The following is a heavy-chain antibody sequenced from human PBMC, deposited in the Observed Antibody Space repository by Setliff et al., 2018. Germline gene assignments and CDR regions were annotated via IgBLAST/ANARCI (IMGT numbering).Heavy chain of an antibody. D-gene: IGHD2-21*01. Sequence: PSETLSLTCAVYGGSFSGYYWSWIRQPPGKGLEWIGEINHSGSTNYNPSLKSRVTISVDTSKNQFSLKLSSVTAADTAVYYCARVRRVVIAYYYYMDVWGKGITVTVSS. CDR3: ARVRRVVIAYYYYMDV. CDR2: INHSGST. J-gene: IGHJ6*03. CDR1: GGSFSGYY. V-gene: IGHV4-34*01.